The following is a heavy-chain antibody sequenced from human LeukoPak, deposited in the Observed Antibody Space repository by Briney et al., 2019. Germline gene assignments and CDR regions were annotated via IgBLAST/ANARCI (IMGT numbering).Heavy chain of an antibody. D-gene: IGHD3-22*01. CDR3: AVDYYDSSGYYPLFDY. CDR1: GYTFTSYY. CDR2: INPSGGST. J-gene: IGHJ4*02. V-gene: IGHV1-46*01. Sequence: ASVKVSCKASGYTFTSYYMHWVRQAPGQGLEWMGIINPSGGSTSYAQKFQGRVTMTRDTSTSTVYMELSSLRSEDTAVYYCAVDYYDSSGYYPLFDYWGQGTLVTVSS.